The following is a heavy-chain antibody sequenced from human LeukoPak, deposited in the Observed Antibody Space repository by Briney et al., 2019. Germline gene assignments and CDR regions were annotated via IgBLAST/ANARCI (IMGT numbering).Heavy chain of an antibody. Sequence: GRSLRLSCAASGFTFSSYAMSWVRQAPGKGLEWVSAISGSGGSTYYADSVKGRFTISRDNSKNTLFLQMNSLRADDTAVYYCAKGSNYFFDYWGQGSLVTVSS. V-gene: IGHV3-23*01. CDR2: ISGSGGST. CDR1: GFTFSSYA. CDR3: AKGSNYFFDY. D-gene: IGHD1-1*01. J-gene: IGHJ4*02.